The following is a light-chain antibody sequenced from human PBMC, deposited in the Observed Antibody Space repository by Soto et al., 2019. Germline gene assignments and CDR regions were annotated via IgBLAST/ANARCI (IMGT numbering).Light chain of an antibody. CDR2: DTS. CDR1: QSVSSS. J-gene: IGKJ5*01. V-gene: IGKV3-15*01. CDR3: QQRNIWPPVT. Sequence: EIVVTQSPATLSVSPGERVTLSCRASQSVSSSLAWYQQRPGQAPRLLIYDTSTRAAGISARFSGSGSGTEFTLTISSLQSEDFAVYYCQQRNIWPPVTFGHGTRLEIK.